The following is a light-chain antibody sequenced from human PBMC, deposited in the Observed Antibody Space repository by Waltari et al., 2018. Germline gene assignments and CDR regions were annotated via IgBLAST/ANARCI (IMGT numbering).Light chain of an antibody. CDR1: SSDVGNYNL. CDR2: EVT. J-gene: IGLJ1*01. Sequence: QSGLTQPASVSGSPGQSLTISCTGTSSDVGNYNLFSWYQQYPGKAPKLMVYEVTKRTSGVSDRFSGSKSGNTASLTIYGLQSEDEADYYCCSYAGLGIYVFGTGTKVTVL. V-gene: IGLV2-23*02. CDR3: CSYAGLGIYV.